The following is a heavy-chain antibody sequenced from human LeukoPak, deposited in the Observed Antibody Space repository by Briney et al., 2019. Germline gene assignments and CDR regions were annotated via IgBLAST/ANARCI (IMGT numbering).Heavy chain of an antibody. Sequence: SETLSLTCTVSGGSFSSYYWSWIRQPPGKGLEWIGYIYYSGSTNYNPSLKSRVTISVDTSKNQFSLKLSSVTAADTAEYYCARVVDTAMDPPYFDYWGQGPLATVSS. V-gene: IGHV4-59*01. CDR3: ARVVDTAMDPPYFDY. CDR2: IYYSGST. D-gene: IGHD5-18*01. J-gene: IGHJ4*02. CDR1: GGSFSSYY.